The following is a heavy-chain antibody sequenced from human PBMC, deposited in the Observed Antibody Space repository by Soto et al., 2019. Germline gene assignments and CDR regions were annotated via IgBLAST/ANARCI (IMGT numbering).Heavy chain of an antibody. V-gene: IGHV4-34*01. CDR1: GGSFSGYY. J-gene: IGHJ4*02. D-gene: IGHD3-10*01. Sequence: SETLSLTCAVYGGSFSGYYWSWIRQPPGKGLEWIGEINHGGSTNYNPSLKGRVTISVDTSKNQFSLKLSSVTAADTAVYYCASLSTSHRYPPWFPRDYWGRGTLVTVSS. CDR3: ASLSTSHRYPPWFPRDY. CDR2: INHGGST.